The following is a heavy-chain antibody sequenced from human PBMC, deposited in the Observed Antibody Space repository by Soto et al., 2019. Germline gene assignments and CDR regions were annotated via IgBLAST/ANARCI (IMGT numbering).Heavy chain of an antibody. V-gene: IGHV3-23*01. Sequence: GSLILSCAASGFTFSSYSMSWVRQAPGEGLEWVSGFRTSGDGGTTYYADSVKGRFTISRDNSKNMLFLQMNSLRAEDTAIYYCAKKVNSGPGSQYFDYWGQGTLVTVSS. CDR1: GFTFSSYS. CDR3: AKKVNSGPGSQYFDY. CDR2: FRTSGDGGTT. D-gene: IGHD3-10*01. J-gene: IGHJ4*02.